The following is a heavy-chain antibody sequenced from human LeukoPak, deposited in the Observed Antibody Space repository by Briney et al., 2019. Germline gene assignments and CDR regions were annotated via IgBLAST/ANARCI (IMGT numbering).Heavy chain of an antibody. Sequence: ASVKVSCKVSAYTFTDYYMHWVRQAPGQGLEWMGWINPKSGGTNYAQQFQGRVTMTRDTSISTAYMELSNLRSDDTAVYYCARGVAAAGGRWFDPWGQGTLVTVSS. CDR2: INPKSGGT. CDR3: ARGVAAAGGRWFDP. J-gene: IGHJ5*02. CDR1: AYTFTDYY. V-gene: IGHV1-2*02. D-gene: IGHD6-13*01.